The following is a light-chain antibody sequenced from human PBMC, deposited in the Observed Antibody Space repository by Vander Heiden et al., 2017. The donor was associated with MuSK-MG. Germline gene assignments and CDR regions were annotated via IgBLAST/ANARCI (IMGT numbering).Light chain of an antibody. CDR3: QQSYSTLPYT. CDR1: QSTSNH. J-gene: IGKJ2*01. V-gene: IGKV1-39*01. Sequence: DIQMTQSPSSLSASVGDRVTITCRASQSTSNHLNWFQQKPGKAPKVLIYAASSLQSAVPSRFSGSRSGTDFTLTISSLQPEDFATYYCQQSYSTLPYTFGQGTKLEIK. CDR2: AAS.